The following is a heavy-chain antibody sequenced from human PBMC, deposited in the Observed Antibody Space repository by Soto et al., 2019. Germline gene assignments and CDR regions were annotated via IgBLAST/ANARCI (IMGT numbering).Heavy chain of an antibody. CDR2: IYHSGST. J-gene: IGHJ4*02. CDR1: GGSISSSNW. CDR3: ARADDDSSGYYFQDY. V-gene: IGHV4-4*02. D-gene: IGHD3-22*01. Sequence: PSETLSLTCAVSGGSISSSNWWSWVRQPPGKGLEWIGEIYHSGSTNYNPSLKSRVTISVDKSKNQFSLKLSSVTAADTAVYYCARADDDSSGYYFQDYWGQGTLVTVSS.